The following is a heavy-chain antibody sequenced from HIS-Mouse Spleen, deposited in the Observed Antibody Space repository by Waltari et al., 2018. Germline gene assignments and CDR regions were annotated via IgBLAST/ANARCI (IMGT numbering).Heavy chain of an antibody. D-gene: IGHD7-27*01. CDR1: GGSISSYY. J-gene: IGHJ3*02. CDR3: AREVPGGELGNDAFDI. CDR2: IYTSGST. V-gene: IGHV4-4*07. Sequence: QVQLQESGPGLVKPSETLSLTCTVSGGSISSYYWRWSRQPPGKGLEWIGRIYTSGSTNYNPSLKSRVTMSVDTSKNQFSLKLSSVTAADTAVYYCAREVPGGELGNDAFDIWGQGTMVTVSS.